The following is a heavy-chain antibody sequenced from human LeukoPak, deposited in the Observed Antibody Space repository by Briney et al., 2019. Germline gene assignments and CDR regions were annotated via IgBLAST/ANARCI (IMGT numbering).Heavy chain of an antibody. CDR2: IYYSGST. V-gene: IGHV4-59*01. CDR1: GGSISSYY. CDR3: ARDLYGEWNAFDI. J-gene: IGHJ3*02. D-gene: IGHD3-10*01. Sequence: MSSETLSLTCTVSGGSISSYYRSWIRQPPGKGLEWIGYIYYSGSTNYNPSLKSRVTISVDTSKNQFSLKLSSVTAADTAVYYCARDLYGEWNAFDIWGQGTMVTVSS.